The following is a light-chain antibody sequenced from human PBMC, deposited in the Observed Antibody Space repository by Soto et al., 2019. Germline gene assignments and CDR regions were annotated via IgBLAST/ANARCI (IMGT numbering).Light chain of an antibody. V-gene: IGLV1-40*01. J-gene: IGLJ1*01. CDR1: SSNIGAGYD. CDR2: GNS. Sequence: QSVLTQPPSVSGAPGQMVTISCTGSSSNIGAGYDVHWYQQLPGTGPKLLISGNSNRPSGVPDRFSGSRSGTSASLAITGLQAEDEADYYCQSHDSSLSAYVFGTGTKVTVL. CDR3: QSHDSSLSAYV.